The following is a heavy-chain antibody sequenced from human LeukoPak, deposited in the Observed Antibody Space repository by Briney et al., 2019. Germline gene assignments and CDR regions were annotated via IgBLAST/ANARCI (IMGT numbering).Heavy chain of an antibody. CDR1: GYTFTGYY. D-gene: IGHD4-17*01. Sequence: GASVKVSCKASGYTFTGYYMHWVRQAPGQGLEWMGWINPNSGGTNYAQKFQGRVTMTRDTSISTAYMELSRLRSDDTAVYYCARLIPPDGDYSSWCDPWGQGTLVTVSS. CDR2: INPNSGGT. J-gene: IGHJ5*02. CDR3: ARLIPPDGDYSSWCDP. V-gene: IGHV1-2*02.